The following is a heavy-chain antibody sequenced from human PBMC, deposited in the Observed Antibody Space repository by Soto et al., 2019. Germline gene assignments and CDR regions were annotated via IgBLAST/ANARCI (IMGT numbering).Heavy chain of an antibody. CDR3: ASRSGTYPYYFDY. Sequence: HVQLVQSGTEVKKPGASVKVSCKVSGYTFTSYGMSWMRQAPGQGLEWMGWISTYNGNTNYAQNLQGRGSMTTDTSTSTADMELRSLRSDDTAVYYCASRSGTYPYYFDYWGQGTLVTVSS. J-gene: IGHJ4*02. D-gene: IGHD1-26*01. CDR1: GYTFTSYG. V-gene: IGHV1-18*01. CDR2: ISTYNGNT.